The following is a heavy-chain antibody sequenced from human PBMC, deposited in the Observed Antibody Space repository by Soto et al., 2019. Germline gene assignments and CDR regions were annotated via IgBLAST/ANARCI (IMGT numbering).Heavy chain of an antibody. V-gene: IGHV3-23*01. CDR1: GFTFSSYA. J-gene: IGHJ4*02. D-gene: IGHD3-22*01. CDR3: TTGLSNGYYNFDY. Sequence: PGGSLRLSCAASGFTFSSYAMSWVRQAPGKGLEWVSAISGSGGSTYYADSVKGRFTISRDNSKNTLYLQMNSLRAEDTAVYYCTTGLSNGYYNFDYWGQGTLVTVSS. CDR2: ISGSGGST.